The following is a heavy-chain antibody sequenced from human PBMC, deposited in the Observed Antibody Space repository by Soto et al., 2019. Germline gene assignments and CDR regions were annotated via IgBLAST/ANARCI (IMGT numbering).Heavy chain of an antibody. D-gene: IGHD2-15*01. J-gene: IGHJ6*02. V-gene: IGHV3-23*01. Sequence: SLSLSFAASVFTFIRYAMSLVLQAPGQGLEWVSAISGSGGSTYYADSVKGRFTISRDNSKNTLYLQMNSLRAEDTAVCYCARRYCSGGSCYSGYYYYGMDVWGQGNTVTVS. CDR3: ARRYCSGGSCYSGYYYYGMDV. CDR1: VFTFIRYA. CDR2: ISGSGGST.